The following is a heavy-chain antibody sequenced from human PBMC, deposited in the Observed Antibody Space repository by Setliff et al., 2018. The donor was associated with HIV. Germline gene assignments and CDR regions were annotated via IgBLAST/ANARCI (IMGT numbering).Heavy chain of an antibody. CDR3: ARDGVYDSSGYYPL. D-gene: IGHD3-22*01. V-gene: IGHV4-59*01. J-gene: IGHJ4*02. CDR1: GGSISSYY. Sequence: SETLSLTGTVSGGSISSYYWSWIRQPPGKGLEWIGYIYYSGSTNYNPSLKSRVTISVDTSKNQFSLKLSSVTAADTAVYYCARDGVYDSSGYYPLWGQGTLVTVSS. CDR2: IYYSGST.